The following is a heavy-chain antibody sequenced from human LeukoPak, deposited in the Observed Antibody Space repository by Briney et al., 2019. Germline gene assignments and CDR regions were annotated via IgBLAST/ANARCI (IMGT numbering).Heavy chain of an antibody. J-gene: IGHJ6*03. CDR1: GGSISSYY. CDR3: AGRQWGYSGYGAYYYYYYMDV. V-gene: IGHV4-4*09. CDR2: IYTSGST. D-gene: IGHD5-12*01. Sequence: SETLSLTCTVSGGSISSYYWSWIRQPPGKGLEWIGYIYTSGSTNYNPSLKSRVTISVDTSKNQFSLKLSSVTAADTAVYYCAGRQWGYSGYGAYYYYYYMDVWGKGTTVTVSS.